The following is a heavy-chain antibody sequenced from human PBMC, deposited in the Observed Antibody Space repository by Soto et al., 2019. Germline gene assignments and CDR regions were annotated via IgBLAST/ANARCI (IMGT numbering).Heavy chain of an antibody. V-gene: IGHV4-28*01. J-gene: IGHJ4*02. CDR3: ARREIQGPIDY. Sequence: QVQLQESGPGLVKPSDTLSLTCAVSGYSISSSNWWGWIRQPPGKGLECIGYIYYSGTTYYNPSLKSRVTMSVDTSKNQFSLKLTFVTAVDTAVYYCARREIQGPIDYWGQGTLVTVSS. CDR1: GYSISSSNW. CDR2: IYYSGTT. D-gene: IGHD1-26*01.